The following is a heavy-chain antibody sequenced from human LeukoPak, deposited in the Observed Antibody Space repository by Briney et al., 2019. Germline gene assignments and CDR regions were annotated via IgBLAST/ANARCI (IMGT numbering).Heavy chain of an antibody. CDR1: GFTFSNHG. D-gene: IGHD4-17*01. V-gene: IGHV3-33*01. J-gene: IGHJ6*04. CDR2: IWYDGRDE. CDR3: ASVSGDGDPTHYGMDV. Sequence: PGRSLILSCVASGFTFSNHGMHWVQQAPGKGMEWVAVIWYDGRDEYYEDSVKGRFTVSRDNSKNTLYLQMHSLRVEDTAVYYCASVSGDGDPTHYGMDVWGKGTTVTVSS.